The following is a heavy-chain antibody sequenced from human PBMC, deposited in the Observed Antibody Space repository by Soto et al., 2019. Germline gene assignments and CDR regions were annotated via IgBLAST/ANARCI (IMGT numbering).Heavy chain of an antibody. V-gene: IGHV3-33*01. CDR2: IWYDGSNK. D-gene: IGHD3-16*01. J-gene: IGHJ4*02. CDR1: GFAFSSYA. Sequence: ESGGGVVQPGRSLRLSCAASGFAFSSYAMHWVRQAPGKGLEWVAVIWYDGSNKNYADSVKGRFTISRDNSKNTLYLQMNSLRAEDTAVYYCAREIEGGFDYWGQATLVTVSS. CDR3: AREIEGGFDY.